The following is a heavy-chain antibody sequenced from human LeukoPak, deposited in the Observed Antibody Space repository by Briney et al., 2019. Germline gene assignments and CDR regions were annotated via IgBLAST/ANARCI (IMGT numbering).Heavy chain of an antibody. V-gene: IGHV4-31*03. CDR3: ATPYCSGISCLDVFNI. J-gene: IGHJ3*02. Sequence: QTPSPTCNISGVSLSDVRYYWASIRPRPGKGLEWLGYKYYSGSAKYNPSLKSRPTISIDTPENQFSLHLNSVTAADTAMYYCATPYCSGISCLDVFNIWGQGRMVTVST. CDR1: GVSLSDVRYY. D-gene: IGHD2-2*01. CDR2: KYYSGSA.